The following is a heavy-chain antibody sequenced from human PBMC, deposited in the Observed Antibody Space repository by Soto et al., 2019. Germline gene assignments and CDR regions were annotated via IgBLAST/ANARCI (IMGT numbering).Heavy chain of an antibody. CDR3: ARVTYYYGSGSYSPHYYMDV. CDR2: IYYSGST. Sequence: SETLSLTCTVTGGSISSYYWSWIRQPPGKGLEWIGYIYYSGSTNYNPSLKSRVTISVDTSKNQFSLKLSSVTAADTAVYYCARVTYYYGSGSYSPHYYMDVWGKGTTVT. D-gene: IGHD3-10*01. J-gene: IGHJ6*03. CDR1: GGSISSYY. V-gene: IGHV4-59*01.